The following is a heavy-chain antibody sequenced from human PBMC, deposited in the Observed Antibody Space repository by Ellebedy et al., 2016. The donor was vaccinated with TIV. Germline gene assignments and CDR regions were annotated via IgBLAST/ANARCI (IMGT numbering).Heavy chain of an antibody. J-gene: IGHJ1*01. CDR3: TSTRE. CDR2: IKEDGSEK. CDR1: GGSISSYY. Sequence: ETLSLTXTVSGGSISSYYWSWIRQPAGKGLEWVANIKEDGSEKYYVDSVNGRFTVSRDNAKNSLYLQMNSLRAEDTAVYYCTSTREWGQGTLVTVSS. D-gene: IGHD1-1*01. V-gene: IGHV3-7*01.